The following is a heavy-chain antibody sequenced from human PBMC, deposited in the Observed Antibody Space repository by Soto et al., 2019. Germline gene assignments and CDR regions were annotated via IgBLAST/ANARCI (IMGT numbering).Heavy chain of an antibody. CDR3: ASLGVGDWANYYYYYGMDV. J-gene: IGHJ6*02. V-gene: IGHV3-23*01. D-gene: IGHD2-21*02. CDR1: GFTFSVYA. CDR2: VTANGGST. Sequence: GGSLRLSCAATGFTFSVYAMTWVRQAPGKGLEWVSAVTANGGSTYSADSVKGRLTISRDNSKNTLFLQKNSLRAEDTAVYYCASLGVGDWANYYYYYGMDVWGQGTTVTVSS.